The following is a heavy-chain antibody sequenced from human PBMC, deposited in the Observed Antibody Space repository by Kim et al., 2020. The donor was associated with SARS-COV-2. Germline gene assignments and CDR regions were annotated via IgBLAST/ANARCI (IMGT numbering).Heavy chain of an antibody. CDR3: ARSRIVGARDY. CDR2: ISSSSRYI. Sequence: GGSLRLSCAASGFTFSSHSMTWVRQAPGQGLEWDSSISSSSRYIYYADSVKGRFTISRDNAKNSLYLQMNSLRAEDTAVYYCARSRIVGARDYWGQGTLVTVSS. D-gene: IGHD1-26*01. CDR1: GFTFSSHS. J-gene: IGHJ4*02. V-gene: IGHV3-21*01.